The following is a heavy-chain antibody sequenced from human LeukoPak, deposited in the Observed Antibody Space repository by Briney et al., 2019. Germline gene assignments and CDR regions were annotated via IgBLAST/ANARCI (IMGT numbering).Heavy chain of an antibody. D-gene: IGHD3-3*01. CDR3: ATASSAITIFGVVIVNNAFDI. V-gene: IGHV1-69-2*01. CDR1: GYTFTDCY. Sequence: ASVKISCKVSGYTFTDCYMHWVRQAPGKGLEWMGLVDPEGGETIYAEKFQGRVTITADTSTDTAYMELSSLRSEDTAVYYCATASSAITIFGVVIVNNAFDIWGQGTMVTVSS. J-gene: IGHJ3*02. CDR2: VDPEGGET.